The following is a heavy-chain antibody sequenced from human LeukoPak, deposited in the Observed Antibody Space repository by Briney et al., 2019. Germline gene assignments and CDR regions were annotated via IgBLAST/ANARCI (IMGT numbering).Heavy chain of an antibody. V-gene: IGHV3-30*02. D-gene: IGHD1-1*01. J-gene: IGHJ4*02. CDR2: IRYDGSNK. CDR3: ARDFSLTRLERPFDC. CDR1: GFTFSSYG. Sequence: GGSLRLSCAASGFTFSSYGMHWVRQAPGKGLEWVAFIRYDGSNKYYADSVKGRFTISRDNSKNTLYLQMNSLRAEDTAVYYCARDFSLTRLERPFDCWGQGTLVTVSS.